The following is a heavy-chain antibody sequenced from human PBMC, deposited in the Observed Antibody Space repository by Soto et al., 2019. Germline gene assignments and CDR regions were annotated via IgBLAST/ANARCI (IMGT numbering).Heavy chain of an antibody. Sequence: QVQLVQSGAEVKKPGASVKVSCKASGYTFTSYGISWVRQAPGQGLEWMGWISAYNGNTNYARKLQGRVTMTTDTSTSTAYMELRSLRSDDTAVYYCARDQGQQLALVYYGMDVWGQGTTVTVSS. CDR1: GYTFTSYG. V-gene: IGHV1-18*01. CDR2: ISAYNGNT. J-gene: IGHJ6*02. D-gene: IGHD6-13*01. CDR3: ARDQGQQLALVYYGMDV.